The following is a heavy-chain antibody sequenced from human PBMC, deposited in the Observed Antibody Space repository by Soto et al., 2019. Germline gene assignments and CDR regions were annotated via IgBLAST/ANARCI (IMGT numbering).Heavy chain of an antibody. CDR3: AREPNWNPYFDY. Sequence: SVKISCKRAVGTFSGDIVSRVRLTPGQGLEWMGRIIPILGIANYAQKFQGRVTITADKSTSTAYMELSSLRSEDTAVYYCAREPNWNPYFDYWGQATLVTVSS. CDR1: VGTFSGDI. CDR2: IIPILGIA. D-gene: IGHD1-1*01. J-gene: IGHJ4*02. V-gene: IGHV1-69*04.